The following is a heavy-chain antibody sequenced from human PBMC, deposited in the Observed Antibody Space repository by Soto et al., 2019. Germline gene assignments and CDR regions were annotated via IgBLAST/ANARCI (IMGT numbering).Heavy chain of an antibody. CDR3: AKASYYDFCSGYPTAPYYGMDV. Sequence: PGGSLRLSCAASGFTFSSYAMSWVRQAPGKGLEWVSAISGSGGSTYYADSVKGRFTISRDNSKNTLYLQMNSLRAEDTAVYYCAKASYYDFCSGYPTAPYYGMDVWGQGTTVTVSS. CDR2: ISGSGGST. D-gene: IGHD3-3*01. CDR1: GFTFSSYA. J-gene: IGHJ6*02. V-gene: IGHV3-23*01.